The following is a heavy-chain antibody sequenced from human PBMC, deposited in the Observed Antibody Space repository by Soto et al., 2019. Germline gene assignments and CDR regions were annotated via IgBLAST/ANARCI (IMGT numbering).Heavy chain of an antibody. CDR1: GFTFSSYS. D-gene: IGHD3-22*01. CDR3: ASVLYYSDSRGYYSP. Sequence: EVQLVESGGGLVKPGGSLRLSCAASGFTFSSYSMNWVRQAPGKGLEWVSSISSSSSYIYYADSVKGRFTISRDNAKNSLYLQMTSLRAEDTAVYYCASVLYYSDSRGYYSPWGQGTLVTVSS. V-gene: IGHV3-21*01. CDR2: ISSSSSYI. J-gene: IGHJ5*02.